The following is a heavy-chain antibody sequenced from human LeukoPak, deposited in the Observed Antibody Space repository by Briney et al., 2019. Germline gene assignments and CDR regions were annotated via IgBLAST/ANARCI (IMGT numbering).Heavy chain of an antibody. Sequence: GASVKVSCKASGYTFTSYGISWVRQAPGQGLEGMGWISAYNGNTNYAQKLQGRVTMTTDTSTSTAYMEVRRLRSDDTAVYYCARDDRYCSGGRCYSEYAFDIWGKGTMVTVSS. CDR1: GYTFTSYG. V-gene: IGHV1-18*01. J-gene: IGHJ3*02. CDR3: ARDDRYCSGGRCYSEYAFDI. CDR2: ISAYNGNT. D-gene: IGHD2-15*01.